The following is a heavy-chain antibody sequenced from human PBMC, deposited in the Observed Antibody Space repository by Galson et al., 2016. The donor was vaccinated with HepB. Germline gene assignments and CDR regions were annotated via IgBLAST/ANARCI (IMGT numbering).Heavy chain of an antibody. CDR1: GFTFGDYA. V-gene: IGHV3-30*04. D-gene: IGHD6-19*01. CDR2: ISYGGDI. Sequence: SLRLSCAASGFTFGDYAMSWFRQAPGKGLEWLAMISYGGDIYYTDSVKGRFTISRDNSENTLYLQMNSLRPEDTGVYYCARDWGSSGWYNWFDPWGQGTLVTVSS. J-gene: IGHJ5*02. CDR3: ARDWGSSGWYNWFDP.